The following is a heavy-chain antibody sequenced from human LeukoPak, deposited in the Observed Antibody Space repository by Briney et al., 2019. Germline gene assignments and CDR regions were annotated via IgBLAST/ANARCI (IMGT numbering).Heavy chain of an antibody. V-gene: IGHV3-74*01. CDR1: GFTFTNYW. J-gene: IGHJ4*02. D-gene: IGHD4-17*01. CDR3: TLPLRDGDFYFDY. Sequence: SGGSLRLSCAASGFTFTNYWIHWDRQAPGKGLVWVSRINSDGSSTSYADSVKGRFTISRDNAKNTVYLQMNSLRAEDTAVYYCTLPLRDGDFYFDYWGQGTLVTVSS. CDR2: INSDGSST.